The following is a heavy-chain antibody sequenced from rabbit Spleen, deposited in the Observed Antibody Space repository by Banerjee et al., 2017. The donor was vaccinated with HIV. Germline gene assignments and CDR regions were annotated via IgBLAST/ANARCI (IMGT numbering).Heavy chain of an antibody. CDR2: INAATGKP. Sequence: QEQLVESGGGLVQPEGSLTLTCKASGFSFSDRDVMCWVRQAPGKGLEWVACINAATGKPVYATWAKGRFTISRTSSTTVTLRMTRLTVADTATYWCARAANNIGYSSGLWGQGTLVTVS. V-gene: IGHV1S45*01. CDR1: GFSFSDRDV. J-gene: IGHJ6*01. D-gene: IGHD1-1*01. CDR3: ARAANNIGYSSGL.